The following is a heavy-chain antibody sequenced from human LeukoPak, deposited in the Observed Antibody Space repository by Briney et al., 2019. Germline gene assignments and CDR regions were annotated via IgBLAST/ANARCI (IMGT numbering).Heavy chain of an antibody. D-gene: IGHD2-2*01. V-gene: IGHV3-74*01. J-gene: IGHJ4*02. CDR1: GFTFSSYW. CDR2: IKSDGSIT. Sequence: GVSLRLSCAASGFTFSSYWKHWVRQAPGEGLVWVSRIKSDGSITNYADSVKGRFTISRDNAKNTLYLQMNSLTVEDTAVYYCGGYCSSTSCPNWGQGTLVAVSS. CDR3: GGYCSSTSCPN.